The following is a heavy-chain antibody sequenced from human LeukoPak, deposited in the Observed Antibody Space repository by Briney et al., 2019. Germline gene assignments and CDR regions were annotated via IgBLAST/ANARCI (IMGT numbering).Heavy chain of an antibody. CDR2: ISYDGSNK. V-gene: IGHV3-30-3*01. J-gene: IGHJ4*02. CDR1: GFTFGSYA. Sequence: GGSLRLSCAASGFTFGSYAMHWVRQAPGKGLEWVAVISYDGSNKYYADSVKGRFTISRDSSKNALYLQMNSLRVEDTAVYYCAIDPNWGTHSWGQGVLVTVSS. D-gene: IGHD7-27*01. CDR3: AIDPNWGTHS.